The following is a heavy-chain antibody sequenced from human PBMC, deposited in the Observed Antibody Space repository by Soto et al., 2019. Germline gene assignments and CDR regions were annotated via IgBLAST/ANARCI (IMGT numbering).Heavy chain of an antibody. Sequence: ASVKVSCKVSGYTLTELSMHWVRQAPGKGLEWMGGFDPEDGETIYAQKFQGRVTMTEDTSTDTAYMELSSLRSEDTAVYYCATAALDSSGYYPPGSGMDVWGQGTTVTVSS. CDR2: FDPEDGET. D-gene: IGHD3-22*01. V-gene: IGHV1-24*01. CDR3: ATAALDSSGYYPPGSGMDV. J-gene: IGHJ6*02. CDR1: GYTLTELS.